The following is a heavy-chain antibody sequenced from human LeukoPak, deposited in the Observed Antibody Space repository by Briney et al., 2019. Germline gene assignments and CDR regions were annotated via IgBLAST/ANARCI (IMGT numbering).Heavy chain of an antibody. CDR3: VRGMGQLERQLWFH. Sequence: SETLSLTCTVSGGSISSYYWSWIRQPPGKGLEWIGYIYYSGSTNYNPSLKSRVTISVDTSKNQFSLKLSSVTAADTAVYYCVRGMGQLERQLWFHWGQGTLVTVSS. D-gene: IGHD1-1*01. J-gene: IGHJ4*02. CDR2: IYYSGST. V-gene: IGHV4-59*01. CDR1: GGSISSYY.